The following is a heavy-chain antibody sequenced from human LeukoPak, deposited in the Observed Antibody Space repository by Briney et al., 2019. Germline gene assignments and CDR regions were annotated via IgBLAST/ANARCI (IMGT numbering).Heavy chain of an antibody. CDR1: GGSISSGGYY. D-gene: IGHD3-22*01. CDR3: ARLVVVITASGSVYWFDP. Sequence: SETLSLTCTVSGGSISSGGYYWSWIRQHPGKGLEWIGYIYYSGSTYYNPSLKSRVTISVDTSKNQFSVKLSSVTAADTAVYYCARLVVVITASGSVYWFDPWGQGTLVTVSS. V-gene: IGHV4-31*03. CDR2: IYYSGST. J-gene: IGHJ5*02.